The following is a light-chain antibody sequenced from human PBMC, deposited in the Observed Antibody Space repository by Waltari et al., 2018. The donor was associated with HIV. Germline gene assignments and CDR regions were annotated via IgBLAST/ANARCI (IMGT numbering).Light chain of an antibody. Sequence: QSVLTQPPSVSAAPGQKVTISCSGSTSNIGNNYVSWYQQLPGTAPKLLIYDNKKRPSGIPDRFSGSKSGTSGTLGITGLQTGDEADYYCGTWDSSLSALVFGGGTKLTVL. V-gene: IGLV1-51*01. J-gene: IGLJ2*01. CDR1: TSNIGNNY. CDR3: GTWDSSLSALV. CDR2: DNK.